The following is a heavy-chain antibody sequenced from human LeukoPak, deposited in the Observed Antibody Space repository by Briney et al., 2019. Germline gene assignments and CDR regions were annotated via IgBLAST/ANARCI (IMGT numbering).Heavy chain of an antibody. CDR2: MNPNSGNT. Sequence: EASVKVSCKASGYTFTSYDINWVRQATGQGLEWMGWMNPNSGNTGYAQKFQGRVTMTRNTSISTAYMELSSLRPEDTAVYYCARDQEEHKPAEGIVVVPAAIHFGLIAFDIWGQGTMVTVSS. D-gene: IGHD2-2*01. CDR1: GYTFTSYD. J-gene: IGHJ3*02. CDR3: ARDQEEHKPAEGIVVVPAAIHFGLIAFDI. V-gene: IGHV1-8*01.